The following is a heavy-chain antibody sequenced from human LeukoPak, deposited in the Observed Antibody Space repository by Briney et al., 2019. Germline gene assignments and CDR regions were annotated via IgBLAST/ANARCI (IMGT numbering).Heavy chain of an antibody. CDR3: AREQLGYGSGSYGAFDI. Sequence: GGSLRLSCAASGFTFSSYWMSWVRQAPGEGLEWVANIKQDGSEKYYVDSVKGRFTISRDNAKNSLYLQMNSLRAEDTAVYYCAREQLGYGSGSYGAFDIWGQGTMVTVSS. J-gene: IGHJ3*02. CDR2: IKQDGSEK. V-gene: IGHV3-7*01. CDR1: GFTFSSYW. D-gene: IGHD3-10*01.